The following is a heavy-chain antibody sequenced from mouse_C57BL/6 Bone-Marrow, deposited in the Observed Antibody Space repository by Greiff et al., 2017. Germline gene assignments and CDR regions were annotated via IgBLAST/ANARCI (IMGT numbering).Heavy chain of an antibody. Sequence: QVQLQQSGAELVMPGASVKLSCKASGYTFTSYWMHWVKQRPGQGLEWIGEIDPSDSYTNYNQKFKGKSTLTVDKSSSTAYMQLSSLTSEDSAVYYCARKDGSSYEGFAYWGQGTLVTVSA. CDR2: IDPSDSYT. J-gene: IGHJ3*01. V-gene: IGHV1-69*01. D-gene: IGHD1-1*01. CDR3: ARKDGSSYEGFAY. CDR1: GYTFTSYW.